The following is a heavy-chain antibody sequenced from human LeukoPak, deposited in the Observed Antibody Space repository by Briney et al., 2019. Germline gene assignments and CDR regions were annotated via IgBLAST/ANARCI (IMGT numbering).Heavy chain of an antibody. CDR1: GFAFSSSA. V-gene: IGHV3-23*01. J-gene: IGHJ4*02. Sequence: GALRPSCVASGFAFSSSAISWVRPAPGEGVEWVSGSSSDGSHTFYADSVKGRFTISRDNSKNTLYLQMNSLRPEDTAMFYCAKQIGYCSHGTCLFDSWGQGALVTVSS. D-gene: IGHD2-15*01. CDR3: AKQIGYCSHGTCLFDS. CDR2: SSSDGSHT.